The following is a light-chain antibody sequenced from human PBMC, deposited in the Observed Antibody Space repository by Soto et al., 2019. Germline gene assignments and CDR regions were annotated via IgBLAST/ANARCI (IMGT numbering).Light chain of an antibody. J-gene: IGKJ2*01. Sequence: EIVLTQSPGTLSLSPGERATLSCRASQSVRSSYLAWYQQKPGQAPRLLIYGASSRATGIQDRCSGSGSGTDFTLTISRLEPEDFAVYYCHQYGSLYTFGQGTKLEIK. CDR3: HQYGSLYT. CDR1: QSVRSSY. V-gene: IGKV3-20*01. CDR2: GAS.